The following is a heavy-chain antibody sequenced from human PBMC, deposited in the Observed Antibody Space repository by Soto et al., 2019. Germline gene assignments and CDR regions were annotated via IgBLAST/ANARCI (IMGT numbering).Heavy chain of an antibody. V-gene: IGHV1-18*04. D-gene: IGHD3-3*01. CDR2: ISAYNGNT. CDR3: ARDGNYDFWSGYWSHLGYYGKDV. J-gene: IGHJ6*04. CDR1: GYTFTSYG. Sequence: ASVKVSCKASGYTFTSYGISWVRQAPGQGLEWMGWISAYNGNTNYAQKIQGRVTMTTDTSTSTAYMELRSLRSDDTAVYYCARDGNYDFWSGYWSHLGYYGKDVWREWTTFTISP.